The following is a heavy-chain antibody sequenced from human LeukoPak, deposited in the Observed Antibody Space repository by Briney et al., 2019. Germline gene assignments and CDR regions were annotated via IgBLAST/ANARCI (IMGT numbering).Heavy chain of an antibody. CDR1: GFTVSSNY. D-gene: IGHD2-2*01. V-gene: IGHV3-66*01. Sequence: GGSLRLSCAASGFTVSSNYMSWVRQAPGKGLEWVSVIYSGGSTYYSDSVKGRFTISRDNSKNTLYLQMNSLRAEETAVYYCASWPEVGDGMDVWGQGTTVTVSS. J-gene: IGHJ6*02. CDR3: ASWPEVGDGMDV. CDR2: IYSGGST.